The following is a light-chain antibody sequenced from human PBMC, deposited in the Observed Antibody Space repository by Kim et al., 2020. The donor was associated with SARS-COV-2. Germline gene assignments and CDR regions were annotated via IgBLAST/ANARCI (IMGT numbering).Light chain of an antibody. CDR3: QQYNNWPPAT. V-gene: IGKV3-15*01. Sequence: EIVMTQSPATLSVSPGERATLSCRASQSVSSNLVWYQQKPGQAPRLLIYGASTRATGITARFSGSGSGTEFTLTISSLQSEDFAVYYCQQYNNWPPATFGQGTKVDIK. CDR2: GAS. J-gene: IGKJ1*01. CDR1: QSVSSN.